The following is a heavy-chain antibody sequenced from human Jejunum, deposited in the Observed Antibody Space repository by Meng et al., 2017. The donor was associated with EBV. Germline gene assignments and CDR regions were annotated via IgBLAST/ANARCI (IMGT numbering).Heavy chain of an antibody. CDR1: GFTFSSYW. V-gene: IGHV3-74*01. CDR2: TNEDGRIT. J-gene: IGHJ4*02. CDR3: SRDLAGSDDD. Sequence: VQLVESGGALVPPGGSLRLSCAASGFTFSSYWMHWVRQAPGQGLVWVSRTNEDGRITNYADSVKGRFTISRDNTKNTLYLQMNSLRAEDTAAYFCSRDLAGSDDDWGQGTLVTVSS. D-gene: IGHD6-25*01.